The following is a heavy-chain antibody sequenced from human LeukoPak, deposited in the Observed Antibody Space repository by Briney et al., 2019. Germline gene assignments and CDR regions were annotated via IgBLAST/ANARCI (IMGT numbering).Heavy chain of an antibody. V-gene: IGHV3-30*02. D-gene: IGHD1-26*01. Sequence: PGGSLRLSCAASAFTFSRYGMHWVRQAPGKGLEWVAFIRYDGSNKYYADSVKGRFTISRDNSKNTLYLQMNSLRAEDTAVYYCARGTPKYSGSSGGLDYWGQGTLVTVSS. J-gene: IGHJ4*02. CDR2: IRYDGSNK. CDR3: ARGTPKYSGSSGGLDY. CDR1: AFTFSRYG.